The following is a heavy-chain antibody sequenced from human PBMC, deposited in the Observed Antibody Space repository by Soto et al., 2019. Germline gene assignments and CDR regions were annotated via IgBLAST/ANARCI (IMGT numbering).Heavy chain of an antibody. Sequence: GGSLRLSCAASGFTFSSYWMSWVRQAPGKGLEWVANIKQDGSEKYYVDSVKGRFTISRDNAKNSLYLQMNSLRAEDTAVYYCARDPGWLQAPEGYYYYYGMEVWGQGTTVTVSS. J-gene: IGHJ6*02. CDR3: ARDPGWLQAPEGYYYYYGMEV. V-gene: IGHV3-7*05. CDR1: GFTFSSYW. D-gene: IGHD5-12*01. CDR2: IKQDGSEK.